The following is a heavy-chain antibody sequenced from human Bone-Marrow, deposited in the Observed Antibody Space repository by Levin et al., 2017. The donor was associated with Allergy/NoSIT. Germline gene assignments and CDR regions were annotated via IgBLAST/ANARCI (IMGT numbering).Heavy chain of an antibody. V-gene: IGHV4-34*01. CDR1: GGSFSGYY. J-gene: IGHJ4*02. D-gene: IGHD3-16*01. CDR3: ARALDYVWGSHAQYFDY. Sequence: SETLSLTCAVYGGSFSGYYWSWIRQPPGKGLEWIGEINHSGSTNYNPSLKSRVTISVDTSKNQFSLKLSSVTAADTAVYYCARALDYVWGSHAQYFDYWGQGTLVTVSS. CDR2: INHSGST.